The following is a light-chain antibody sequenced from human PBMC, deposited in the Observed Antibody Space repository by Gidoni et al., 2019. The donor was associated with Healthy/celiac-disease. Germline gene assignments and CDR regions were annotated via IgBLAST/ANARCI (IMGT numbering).Light chain of an antibody. V-gene: IGKV4-1*01. CDR2: WAS. CDR3: QQYYSTPIT. CDR1: QSVLYSSNNKNY. J-gene: IGKJ5*01. Sequence: DIVMTQSPDSLAVSLGERATIHCKSSQSVLYSSNNKNYLAWYQQQPGQPPKLLIYWASTRESGVPDRFSGSGSGTDFTLTISSLQAEDVAVYYCQQYYSTPITFGQGTRLEIK.